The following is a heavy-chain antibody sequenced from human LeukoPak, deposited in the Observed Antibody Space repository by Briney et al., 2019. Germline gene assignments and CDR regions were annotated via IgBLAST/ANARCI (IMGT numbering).Heavy chain of an antibody. CDR2: IYYSGST. CDR3: ARDPAHVRGVPFDY. Sequence: SSQTLSLTCTVSGGSISSGDYYWSWIRQPPGKGLEWIGYIYYSGSTYYNPSLKSRVTISVDTSKSQFSLKLSSVTAADTAVYYCARDPAHVRGVPFDYWGQGTLVTVSS. J-gene: IGHJ4*02. CDR1: GGSISSGDYY. V-gene: IGHV4-30-4*01. D-gene: IGHD3-10*02.